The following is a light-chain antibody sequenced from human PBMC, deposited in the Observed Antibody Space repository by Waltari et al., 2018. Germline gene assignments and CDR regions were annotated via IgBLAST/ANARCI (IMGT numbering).Light chain of an antibody. CDR2: GAS. CDR1: QSVGRT. J-gene: IGKJ1*01. Sequence: EIVLTPSPGTLSLSPGERDTFSCRASQSVGRTLAWYQQKPGQAPRHLIYGASSRATDIPDRFSGSGSGTDFSLTINRLEPEDFAVYFCQHYVRLPATFGQGTKVEIK. CDR3: QHYVRLPAT. V-gene: IGKV3-20*01.